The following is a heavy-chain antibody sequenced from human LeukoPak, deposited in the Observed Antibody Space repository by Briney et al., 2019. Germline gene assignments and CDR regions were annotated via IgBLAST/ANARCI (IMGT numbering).Heavy chain of an antibody. CDR3: ARGGSTNSLLNRYCSGGSCYRPRRLSGTFFDY. CDR1: GGSFSGYY. D-gene: IGHD2-15*01. V-gene: IGHV4-34*01. Sequence: SETLSLTCAVYGGSFSGYYWSWIRQPPGKGLEWIGEINHSGSTNYNPSLKSRVTISVDTSKNQFSLKLSSVTAADTAVYYCARGGSTNSLLNRYCSGGSCYRPRRLSGTFFDYWGQGTLVTVSS. CDR2: INHSGST. J-gene: IGHJ4*02.